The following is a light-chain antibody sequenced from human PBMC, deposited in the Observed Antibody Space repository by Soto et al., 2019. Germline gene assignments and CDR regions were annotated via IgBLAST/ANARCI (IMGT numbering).Light chain of an antibody. CDR3: QQYYSYPRT. J-gene: IGKJ1*01. V-gene: IGKV1-8*01. Sequence: IRMTQSPSSLSASTGDRVTITCRRTQGISSYLAWYQQEQGKAPKLLIYAASTFQSGVPSTFSSSRSGTDFTLTISCLQSEDFATYYCQQYYSYPRTFGQGTKVDIK. CDR1: QGISSY. CDR2: AAS.